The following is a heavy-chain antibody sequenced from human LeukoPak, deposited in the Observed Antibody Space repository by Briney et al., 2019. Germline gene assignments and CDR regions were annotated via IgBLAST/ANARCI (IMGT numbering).Heavy chain of an antibody. Sequence: GGSLRLSCAAYGFIFKDYGMHWVRQAPGKGLEWVAVIWNDGSNKYYLDSVKGRFIISRDNSNNALYLQMNSLRVEDTAVYYCVRGVYRGYDHHFDFWGQGSLVTVSS. D-gene: IGHD5-12*01. CDR3: VRGVYRGYDHHFDF. J-gene: IGHJ4*02. CDR2: IWNDGSNK. CDR1: GFIFKDYG. V-gene: IGHV3-33*01.